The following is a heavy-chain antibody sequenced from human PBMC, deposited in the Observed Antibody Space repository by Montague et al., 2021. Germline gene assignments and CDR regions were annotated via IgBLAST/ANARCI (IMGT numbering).Heavy chain of an antibody. D-gene: IGHD1-7*01. CDR1: GFSFSDYY. J-gene: IGHJ4*02. V-gene: IGHV3-72*01. Sequence: SLSLSCAASGFSFSDYYVDWVRQAPGKGLEWGGRSRNKANSYTTDYAASVKGRFTISRDESKNSLYLQMNSLKTDDTAVYYCATEGKLPGPDFDHWGQGTLVTVSS. CDR3: ATEGKLPGPDFDH. CDR2: SRNKANSYTT.